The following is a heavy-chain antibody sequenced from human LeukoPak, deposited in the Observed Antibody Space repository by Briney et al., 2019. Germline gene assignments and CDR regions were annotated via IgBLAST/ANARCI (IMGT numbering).Heavy chain of an antibody. CDR1: GYTFTRYY. J-gene: IGHJ4*02. CDR3: AIYPRNIVVVPAAI. V-gene: IGHV1-2*02. D-gene: IGHD2-2*01. CDR2: INPNSGGT. Sequence: ASVKVSCEPSGYTFTRYYMHWVRQAPGQGLEWMGWINPNSGGTNYAQKFQRRVTITRDTSISTANLDLSRLRSDDTAVYYCAIYPRNIVVVPAAIWGEGTLVTVSS.